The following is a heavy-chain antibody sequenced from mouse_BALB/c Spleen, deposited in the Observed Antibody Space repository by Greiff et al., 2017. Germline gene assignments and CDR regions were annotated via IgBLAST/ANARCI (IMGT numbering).Heavy chain of an antibody. D-gene: IGHD1-2*01. J-gene: IGHJ2*01. CDR3: ARHGNYGYVSYYFDY. CDR2: ISSGGGST. Sequence: EVHLVESGGGLVKPGGSLKLSCAASGFAFSSYDMSWVRQTPEKRLEWVAYISSGGGSTYYPDTVKGRFTISRDNAKNTLYLQMSSLKSEDTAMYYCARHGNYGYVSYYFDYWGQGTTLTVSS. V-gene: IGHV5-12-1*01. CDR1: GFAFSSYD.